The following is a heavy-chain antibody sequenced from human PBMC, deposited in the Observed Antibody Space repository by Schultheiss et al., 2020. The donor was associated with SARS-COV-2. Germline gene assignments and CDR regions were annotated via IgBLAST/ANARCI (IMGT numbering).Heavy chain of an antibody. J-gene: IGHJ5*02. D-gene: IGHD6-25*01. CDR2: ICSDGSNK. V-gene: IGHV3-33*01. CDR1: GFTFSSYC. CDR3: ARDRAAAAITYWFDH. Sequence: GGSLRLSCAASGFTFSSYCMHWVRQAPGKGLEWVAGICSDGSNKYYADSVKGRFTISRDNSKNTLYLQMNSLRAEDTAVYYCARDRAAAAITYWFDHWGQGTLVTVSS.